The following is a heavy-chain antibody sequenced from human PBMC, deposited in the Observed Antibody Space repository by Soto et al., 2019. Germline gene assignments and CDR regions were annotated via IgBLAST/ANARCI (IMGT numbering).Heavy chain of an antibody. Sequence: QVQLVESGGGVVQPGRSLRLSCAASGFTFSSYAMHWVRQAPGKGLEWVAVISYDGSNKYYAVSVKVRFTSARDNSKNTLYLQMNSTGAEDTAVYYCARVPSSSGRAHFDYWGQGTLVTVSS. CDR1: GFTFSSYA. D-gene: IGHD2-15*01. CDR2: ISYDGSNK. J-gene: IGHJ4*02. CDR3: ARVPSSSGRAHFDY. V-gene: IGHV3-30-3*01.